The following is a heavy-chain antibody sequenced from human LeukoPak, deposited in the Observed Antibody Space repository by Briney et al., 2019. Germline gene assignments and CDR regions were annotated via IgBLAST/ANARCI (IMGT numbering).Heavy chain of an antibody. D-gene: IGHD5-24*01. V-gene: IGHV1-18*01. J-gene: IGHJ5*02. CDR2: ISGYNGNT. Sequence: ASLKVSCKTSGYTFTSYGISWVRQAPGQGLEWMGWISGYNGNTNYAQKFQGRVIMTTDTSTSTAYMELRSLRSDDTAVYYCATDNNNWFDPWGQGTLVTVSS. CDR3: ATDNNNWFDP. CDR1: GYTFTSYG.